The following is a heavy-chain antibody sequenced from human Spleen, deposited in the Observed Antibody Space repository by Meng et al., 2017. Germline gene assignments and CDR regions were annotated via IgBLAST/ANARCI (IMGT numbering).Heavy chain of an antibody. CDR1: GYTFTSYG. J-gene: IGHJ6*02. CDR3: ANRRDYYYGMDV. Sequence: ASVKVSCKASGYTFTSYGISWVRQAPGQGLEWMGWISAYNGNTNYAQKLQGRVTMTTDTSTSTAYMELSSLRSEDTAVYYGANRRDYYYGMDVWGQGTTVTVSS. V-gene: IGHV1-18*01. CDR2: ISAYNGNT.